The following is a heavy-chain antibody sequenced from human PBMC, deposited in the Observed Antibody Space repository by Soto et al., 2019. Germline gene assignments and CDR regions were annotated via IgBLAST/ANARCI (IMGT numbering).Heavy chain of an antibody. J-gene: IGHJ6*02. Sequence: SETLSLTCAVYGGSFSGYYWSWIRQPPGKGLEWIGEINHSGSTNYNPSLKSRVTISVDTPKNQFSLKLSSVTAADTAVYYCARGGRIVGVRGMDVWGQGTPVTVYS. D-gene: IGHD1-26*01. CDR3: ARGGRIVGVRGMDV. V-gene: IGHV4-34*01. CDR2: INHSGST. CDR1: GGSFSGYY.